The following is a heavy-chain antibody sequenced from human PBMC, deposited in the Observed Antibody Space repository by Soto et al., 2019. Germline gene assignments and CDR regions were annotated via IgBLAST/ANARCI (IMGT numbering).Heavy chain of an antibody. CDR2: ISYDGSNK. CDR3: AKERLVVVAATPHWFDP. D-gene: IGHD2-15*01. J-gene: IGHJ5*02. CDR1: GFTFSSYG. Sequence: QVQLVESGGGVVQPGRSLRLSCAASGFTFSSYGMHLVRQAPGKGLEWVAVISYDGSNKYYADSVKGRLTISRDNSKNTLYLQMNSLRAEDTAVYYCAKERLVVVAATPHWFDPWGQGTLVTVSS. V-gene: IGHV3-30*18.